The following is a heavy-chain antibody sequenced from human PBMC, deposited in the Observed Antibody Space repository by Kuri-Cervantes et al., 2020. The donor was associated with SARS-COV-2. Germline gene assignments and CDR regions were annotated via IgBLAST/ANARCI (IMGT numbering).Heavy chain of an antibody. V-gene: IGHV4-39*07. Sequence: SETLSLTCTVSGGSISSSSYYWGWIRQPPGKGLEWIGSIYYSGSTYYNPSLKSRVTISVDTSKNQFSLKLSSVTPADTAIYSCARGRPLVDYWGQGTLVTVSS. CDR1: GGSISSSSYY. CDR3: ARGRPLVDY. CDR2: IYYSGST. J-gene: IGHJ4*02.